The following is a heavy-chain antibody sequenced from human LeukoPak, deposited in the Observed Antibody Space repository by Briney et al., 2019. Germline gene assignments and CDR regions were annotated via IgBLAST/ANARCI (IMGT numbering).Heavy chain of an antibody. CDR3: ARDRTARRDY. CDR2: ISYDGSNK. V-gene: IGHV3-30-3*01. J-gene: IGHJ4*02. D-gene: IGHD6-6*01. Sequence: GGSLRLSCVASGFTFSSYAMHWVRQAPGKGLEWVAVISYDGSNKYYADSVKGRFTISRDNSKNTLYLQMNSLRAEDTAVYYCARDRTARRDYWGQGTLVTVSS. CDR1: GFTFSSYA.